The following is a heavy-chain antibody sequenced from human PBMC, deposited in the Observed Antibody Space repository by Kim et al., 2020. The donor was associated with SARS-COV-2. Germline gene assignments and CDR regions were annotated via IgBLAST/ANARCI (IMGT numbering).Heavy chain of an antibody. V-gene: IGHV3-21*01. CDR3: ARDGTVPTGYFDY. CDR2: ISSSSSYI. Sequence: GGSLRLSCAASGFTFSSYSMNWVRQAPGKGLEWVSSISSSSSYIYYADSVKGRFTISRDNAKNSLYLQMNSLRAEDTAVYYCARDGTVPTGYFDYWGQGTLVTVSS. D-gene: IGHD4-17*01. CDR1: GFTFSSYS. J-gene: IGHJ4*02.